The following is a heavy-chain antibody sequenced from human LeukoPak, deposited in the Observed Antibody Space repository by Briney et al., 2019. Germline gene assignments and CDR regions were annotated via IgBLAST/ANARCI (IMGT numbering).Heavy chain of an antibody. CDR1: GYTFTGYY. Sequence: ASVKVSCKASGYTFTGYYMHWVRQAPGQGLEWMGWINPNSGGTNYAQKFQGRVTMTRDTSISTAYMELSRLRSDDTAVYYCARTYGSGSYTDAFDIWGQGTMVTVSS. CDR2: INPNSGGT. J-gene: IGHJ3*02. CDR3: ARTYGSGSYTDAFDI. D-gene: IGHD3-10*01. V-gene: IGHV1-2*02.